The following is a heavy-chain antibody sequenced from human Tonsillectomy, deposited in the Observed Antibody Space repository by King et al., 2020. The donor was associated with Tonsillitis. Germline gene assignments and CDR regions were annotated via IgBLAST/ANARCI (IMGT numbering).Heavy chain of an antibody. D-gene: IGHD6-13*01. CDR2: IKQDGSEK. CDR1: GFTFSSYW. CDR3: ARDEDIAAAGTDAFDI. V-gene: IGHV3-7*03. J-gene: IGHJ3*02. Sequence: VQLVESGGGLVQPGGSLRLSCAASGFTFSSYWMSWVRQAPGKGLEWVANIKQDGSEKYYVDSVKGRFTISRDNAKNSLYMQMNSLRAEDTAVYYCARDEDIAAAGTDAFDIWGQGTMVTVSS.